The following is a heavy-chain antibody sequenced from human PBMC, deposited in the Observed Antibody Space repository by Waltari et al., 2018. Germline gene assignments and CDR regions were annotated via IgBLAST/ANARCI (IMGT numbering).Heavy chain of an antibody. CDR2: IYHSGST. CDR1: GYSISSGYY. J-gene: IGHJ4*02. Sequence: QVQLQESGPGLVKPSETLSLTCAVSGYSISSGYYWGWIRQPPGKGLEWIGSIYHSGSTYYNPPLKIRVTISVDTSKNQFSLKLSSVTAADTAVYYCARVDGGSWRTFDYWGQGTLVTVSS. CDR3: ARVDGGSWRTFDY. V-gene: IGHV4-38-2*01. D-gene: IGHD2-15*01.